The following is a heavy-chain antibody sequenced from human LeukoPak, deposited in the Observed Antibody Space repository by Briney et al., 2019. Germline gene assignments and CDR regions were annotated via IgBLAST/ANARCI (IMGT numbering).Heavy chain of an antibody. Sequence: GGSLRLSCAASGFTFSSYSMNWVRQAPGKGLEWVSAITDSSTSTYYADSVKGRFTISRHNSKNTLYLQMNSLRAEDTAVYYCAKGSSSSRPYYFDYWGQGTLATVSS. CDR2: ITDSSTST. CDR1: GFTFSSYS. D-gene: IGHD6-13*01. V-gene: IGHV3-23*01. CDR3: AKGSSSSRPYYFDY. J-gene: IGHJ4*02.